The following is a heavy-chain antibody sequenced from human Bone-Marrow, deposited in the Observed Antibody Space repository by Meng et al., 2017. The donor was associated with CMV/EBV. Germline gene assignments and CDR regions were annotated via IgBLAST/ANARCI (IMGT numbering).Heavy chain of an antibody. J-gene: IGHJ3*01. Sequence: GESLKISCAASGFTVSSNYMNWVRQAPGKGLEWLAVLYSGGSTYYLDSVKGRFTISRDYSVNSVYLQMNSLRPEDTAMYYCAKAQTADDPLDVWGPGTVVTVSS. V-gene: IGHV3-66*02. CDR1: GFTVSSNY. CDR3: AKAQTADDPLDV. CDR2: LYSGGST.